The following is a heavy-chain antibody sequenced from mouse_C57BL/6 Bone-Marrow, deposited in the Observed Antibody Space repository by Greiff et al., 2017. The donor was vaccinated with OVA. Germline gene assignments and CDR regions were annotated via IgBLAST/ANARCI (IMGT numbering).Heavy chain of an antibody. CDR3: ARGRYDSPFAY. D-gene: IGHD2-3*01. V-gene: IGHV1-52*01. Sequence: QVQLQQPGAELVRPGSSVKLSCKASGYTFTSYWMHWVKQRPIQGLEWIGNIDPSDSETHYNQKFKDKATLTVDKSSSPAYMQLSSLTSEDSAVYYCARGRYDSPFAYWGQGTLVTVSA. CDR2: IDPSDSET. J-gene: IGHJ3*01. CDR1: GYTFTSYW.